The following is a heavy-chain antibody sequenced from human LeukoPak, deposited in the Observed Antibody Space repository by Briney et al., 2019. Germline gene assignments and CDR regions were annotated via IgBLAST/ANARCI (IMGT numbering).Heavy chain of an antibody. CDR3: KNHRRPRITMIVVVSY. CDR1: GFTVSSNE. Sequence: GGSLRLSCAASGFTVSSNEMSWVRQAPGKGLEWVSSISGGSTYYADSRKGRFTISRDNSNNTPHLQMNSLRAEDTAVYYCKNHRRPRITMIVVVSYWGQGTLVTVSS. V-gene: IGHV3-38-3*01. D-gene: IGHD3-22*01. J-gene: IGHJ4*02. CDR2: ISGGST.